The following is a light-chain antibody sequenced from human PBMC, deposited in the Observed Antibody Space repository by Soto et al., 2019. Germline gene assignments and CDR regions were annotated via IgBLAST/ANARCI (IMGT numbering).Light chain of an antibody. CDR2: AAS. Sequence: DIQMTQSPSSLSAYVGDRVTITCRASQTINNYLNWYQQKPGKAPKLLIYAASSLQSGVPSRFSGSGSGTDFTLTISSLQAEDSATYFCQESITAPLPFGGGTKVEVK. V-gene: IGKV1-39*01. CDR3: QESITAPLP. CDR1: QTINNY. J-gene: IGKJ4*01.